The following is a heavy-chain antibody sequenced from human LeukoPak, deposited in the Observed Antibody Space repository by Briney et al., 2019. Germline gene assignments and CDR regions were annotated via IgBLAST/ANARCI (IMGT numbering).Heavy chain of an antibody. CDR2: IYYSGST. J-gene: IGHJ4*02. CDR3: ARHGQRLLRYFDWPYYFDY. CDR1: GGSISSSSYY. Sequence: PSETLSLTCTVSGGSISSSSYYWGWIRQPPGKGLEWIGSIYYSGSTYYNPSLKSRVTISVDTSKNQFSLKLSSVTAADTAVYYCARHGQRLLRYFDWPYYFDYWGQGTLVTVSS. D-gene: IGHD3-9*01. V-gene: IGHV4-39*01.